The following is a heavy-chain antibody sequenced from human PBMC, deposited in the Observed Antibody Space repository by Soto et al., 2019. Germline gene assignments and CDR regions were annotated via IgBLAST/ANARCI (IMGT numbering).Heavy chain of an antibody. V-gene: IGHV1-69*13. J-gene: IGHJ6*02. CDR1: GGTFSSYA. CDR3: ARSQGGSSSLDIYYYYYYGMDV. D-gene: IGHD2-15*01. CDR2: IIPIFGTA. Sequence: GASVKVSCKAPGGTFSSYAISWVRQAPGQGLEWMGGIIPIFGTANYAQKFQGRVTITADESTSTGYMELSSLRSEDTAGYYCARSQGGSSSLDIYYYYYYGMDVWGQGTTVTVSS.